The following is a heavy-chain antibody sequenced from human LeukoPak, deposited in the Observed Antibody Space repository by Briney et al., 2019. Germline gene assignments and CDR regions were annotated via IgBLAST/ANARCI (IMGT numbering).Heavy chain of an antibody. V-gene: IGHV4-61*02. CDR1: GGSISSGSYY. Sequence: SQTLSLTCTVSGGSISSGSYYWSWIRQPAGKGLEWIGRIYTSGSTNYNPSLKSRVNISVDKYKNQFSLKLSSVTAADTAVYYCARGGALDAFDIWGQGTMVTVSS. CDR2: IYTSGST. CDR3: ARGGALDAFDI. D-gene: IGHD1-26*01. J-gene: IGHJ3*02.